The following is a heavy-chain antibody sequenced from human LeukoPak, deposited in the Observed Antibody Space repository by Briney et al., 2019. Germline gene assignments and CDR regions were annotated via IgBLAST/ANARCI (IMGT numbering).Heavy chain of an antibody. CDR1: GGSISSYY. V-gene: IGHV4-59*08. J-gene: IGHJ6*02. CDR3: ARGPYYDSSTVFYYYGMDV. CDR2: IYYSGST. Sequence: PSETLSLTCTVSGGSISSYYWSWIRQPPGKGLEWIGYIYYSGSTNYNPPLKSRVTISVDTSKNQFSLKLSSVTAADTAVYYCARGPYYDSSTVFYYYGMDVWGQGTTVTVSS. D-gene: IGHD3-22*01.